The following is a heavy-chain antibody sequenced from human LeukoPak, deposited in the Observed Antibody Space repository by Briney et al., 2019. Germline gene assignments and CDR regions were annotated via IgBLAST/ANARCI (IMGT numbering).Heavy chain of an antibody. Sequence: GGSLSLSCAASGFTFSSYAMSWVRHAPGKGLEWVSAISGSGGSTYYADSVKGRFTISRDNSKNTLYLQMNSLRAEDTAVYYCAKDDAGGLRFLEWLLITWGQGTLVTVSS. CDR3: AKDDAGGLRFLEWLLIT. CDR2: ISGSGGST. CDR1: GFTFSSYA. V-gene: IGHV3-23*01. J-gene: IGHJ4*02. D-gene: IGHD3-3*01.